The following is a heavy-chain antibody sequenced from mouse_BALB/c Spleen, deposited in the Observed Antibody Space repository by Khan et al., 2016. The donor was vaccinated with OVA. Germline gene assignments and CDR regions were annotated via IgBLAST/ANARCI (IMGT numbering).Heavy chain of an antibody. Sequence: VQLQESGPGLVAPSQSLSITCTVSGFSLTDYGVSWIRQPPGKGLEWLGLIWGGGTTYYNSVLNSRLSISKDNSKGQVFLKMNSLQTDDTAMYYCAKLLWSHYYALDYWGQGTSVTVSS. J-gene: IGHJ4*01. CDR3: AKLLWSHYYALDY. CDR2: IWGGGTT. V-gene: IGHV2-6-5*01. CDR1: GFSLTDYG. D-gene: IGHD1-1*02.